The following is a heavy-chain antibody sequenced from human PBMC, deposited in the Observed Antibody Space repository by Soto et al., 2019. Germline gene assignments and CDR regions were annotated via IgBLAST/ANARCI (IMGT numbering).Heavy chain of an antibody. CDR2: VKTDGSEG. J-gene: IGHJ3*01. CDR3: ARDRAGFRAFDL. V-gene: IGHV3-7*05. Sequence: EVQLVESGGGLVQPGGSLRLSCAASGFTFSDHWMDWVRQTPGKGLEWVDSVKTDGSEGNYVGSVKGRFTISRDNAKNSLYLQMDSLRAEDTAVYYCARDRAGFRAFDLWGQGTTVTVSS. D-gene: IGHD6-19*01. CDR1: GFTFSDHW.